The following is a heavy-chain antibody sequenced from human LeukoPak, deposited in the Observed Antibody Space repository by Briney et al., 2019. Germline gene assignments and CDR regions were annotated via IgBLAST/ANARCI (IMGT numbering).Heavy chain of an antibody. D-gene: IGHD3-22*01. CDR2: INSDGSST. Sequence: GGSLRLSCAASGFTFSSYWMHWVRQAPGKGLVWVSRINSDGSSTSYADSVKGRFTISRDNAKNTLYLQMNSLRAEDTAVYYCARASSGYYYVRYAFDIWGQGTMVTVSS. CDR3: ARASSGYYYVRYAFDI. J-gene: IGHJ3*02. CDR1: GFTFSSYW. V-gene: IGHV3-74*01.